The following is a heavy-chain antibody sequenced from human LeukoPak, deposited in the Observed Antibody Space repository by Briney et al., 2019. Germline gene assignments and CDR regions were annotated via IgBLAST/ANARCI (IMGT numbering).Heavy chain of an antibody. CDR3: VRDKKGYSYIGMDV. D-gene: IGHD5-18*01. CDR2: ISRSSSSYI. J-gene: IGHJ6*04. CDR1: GFTFSSYN. V-gene: IGHV3-21*01. Sequence: GGSLGLSCVASGFTFSSYNMNWVRQAPGKGLEWISSISRSSSSYIYYAGSVKGRFTISRDNAKNSLYLQMNGLRAEDTAVYYCVRDKKGYSYIGMDVWGKGSTVTVSS.